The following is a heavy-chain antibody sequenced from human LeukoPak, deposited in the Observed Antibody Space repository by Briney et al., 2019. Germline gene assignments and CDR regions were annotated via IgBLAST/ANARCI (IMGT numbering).Heavy chain of an antibody. CDR1: GYTFTDYF. CDR3: ARDLSSTSNWEFDY. CDR2: MNGNSGVT. J-gene: IGHJ4*02. D-gene: IGHD7-27*01. V-gene: IGHV1-2*06. Sequence: GASVKVSCKASGYTFTDYFIHWVRQAPGQGPEWMGRMNGNSGVTMYAQTLQDRVTMTRDTPVSTAYMELSRLTSDDTAVYYCARDLSSTSNWEFDYWGQGTLVTVSS.